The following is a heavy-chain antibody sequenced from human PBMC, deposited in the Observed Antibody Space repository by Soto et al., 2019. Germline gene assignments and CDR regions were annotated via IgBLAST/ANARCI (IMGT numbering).Heavy chain of an antibody. CDR3: VRGGNPYHYATSGPGTFDK. CDR2: TSFSGYT. J-gene: IGHJ4*02. D-gene: IGHD3-22*01. Sequence: QVQLQESGPGLVKPSQTLSLTCTVSGDSVSGGDSYWSWIRQPPGKALEWIGYTSFSGYTSYTPSLTSRVTISVGMSKSQFSLSLTSVTAADTAIYYCVRGGNPYHYATSGPGTFDKWGQGTLFAVSS. CDR1: GDSVSGGDSY. V-gene: IGHV4-30-4*01.